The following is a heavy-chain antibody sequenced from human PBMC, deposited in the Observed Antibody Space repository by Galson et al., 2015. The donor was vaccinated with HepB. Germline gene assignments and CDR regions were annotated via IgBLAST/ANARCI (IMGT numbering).Heavy chain of an antibody. D-gene: IGHD4/OR15-4a*01. CDR1: DSTFSSYT. CDR3: ATTKFGSGAYWTFDI. Sequence: SLRLSCAASDSTFSSYTMNWVRQTPGKGLQWISYISTNGATIHYADSVKGRFTIARDNAKNTMWLQMNSQRAEDTAVYYCATTKFGSGAYWTFDIWGQGTLVTVSS. J-gene: IGHJ3*02. V-gene: IGHV3-48*04. CDR2: ISTNGATI.